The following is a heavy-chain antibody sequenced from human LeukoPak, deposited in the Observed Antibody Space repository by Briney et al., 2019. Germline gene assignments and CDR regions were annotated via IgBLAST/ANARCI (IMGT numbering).Heavy chain of an antibody. J-gene: IGHJ4*02. V-gene: IGHV3-48*02. Sequence: GGSLRLSCAASGFTFSSYSMNWVRQAPGKGLKWVSHITASGTAMFYADSVKGRFTISRDNAKNSLYLQMNSLRDEDTAVYYCASSGSYRFDYWGQGTLVTVSS. CDR3: ASSGSYRFDY. CDR2: ITASGTAM. D-gene: IGHD1-26*01. CDR1: GFTFSSYS.